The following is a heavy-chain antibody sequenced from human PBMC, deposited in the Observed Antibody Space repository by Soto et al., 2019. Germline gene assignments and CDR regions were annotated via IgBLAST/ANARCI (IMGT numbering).Heavy chain of an antibody. CDR1: GGSISSNY. Sequence: PSETLSLTCTVSGGSISSNYWTWIRQPPGTGLESIGSVYNSGCTTYNTSLKSRVIISEDTSKSQFSLKLYSMTAAEKAVHYCARYRREAVAGYTLDKWGQGILVTVAS. V-gene: IGHV4-59*01. J-gene: IGHJ4*02. D-gene: IGHD6-13*01. CDR2: VYNSGCT. CDR3: ARYRREAVAGYTLDK.